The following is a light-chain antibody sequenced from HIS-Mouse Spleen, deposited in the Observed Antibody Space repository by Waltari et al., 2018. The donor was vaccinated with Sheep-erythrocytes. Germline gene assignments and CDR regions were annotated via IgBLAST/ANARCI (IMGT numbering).Light chain of an antibody. Sequence: QSALTQPASVSGSPGQSITISCTATSSDVCSFHLLPSYQQYPGKAPKLMIYEGSKPPSGVSNRFSGSKSGNTASLTIAGLQAEDEADYYCCSYAGSSTPWVFGGGTKLTVL. CDR3: CSYAGSSTPWV. V-gene: IGLV2-23*01. CDR1: SSDVCSFHL. CDR2: EGS. J-gene: IGLJ3*02.